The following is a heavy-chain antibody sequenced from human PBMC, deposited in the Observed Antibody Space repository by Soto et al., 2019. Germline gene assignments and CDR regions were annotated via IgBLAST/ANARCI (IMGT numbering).Heavy chain of an antibody. D-gene: IGHD2-2*01. CDR1: CFTFSSYT. V-gene: IGHV3-23*01. CDR3: ARDPPNDKTQLDYGMDV. Sequence: GGSLRLSCAASCFTFSSYTMNWFRQSPGKVLEWVSPISARGGSTYYADSVKGRFTISRDNSKNTLYLQMNSLRAEDTGVYYCARDPPNDKTQLDYGMDVWGQGTAVTVSS. J-gene: IGHJ6*01. CDR2: ISARGGST.